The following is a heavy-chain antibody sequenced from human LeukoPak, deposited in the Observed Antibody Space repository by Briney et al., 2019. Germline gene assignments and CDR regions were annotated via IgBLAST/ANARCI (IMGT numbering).Heavy chain of an antibody. Sequence: SETLSLTCTVSGGSMYSYYWSWIRQPPGKGLEWIGYTFYSGSTEYNPSLKSRVTISVDTSKNQFSLKLSSVTAADTAVYYCARPPRGYSYGYLDYWGQGTLVTVSS. CDR3: ARPPRGYSYGYLDY. D-gene: IGHD5-18*01. J-gene: IGHJ4*02. V-gene: IGHV4-59*12. CDR2: TFYSGST. CDR1: GGSMYSYY.